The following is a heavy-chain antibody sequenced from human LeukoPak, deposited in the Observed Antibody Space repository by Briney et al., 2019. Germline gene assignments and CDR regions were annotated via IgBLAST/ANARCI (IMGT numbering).Heavy chain of an antibody. CDR3: ARAGYCSGGSCYPYYYYYYMDV. J-gene: IGHJ6*03. V-gene: IGHV1-18*01. D-gene: IGHD2-15*01. Sequence: ASVKVSCKASGYTFTSYDINWLRQAPGQGLEWMGWISGHNDDTNYAQRLQGRVAMTTDTSASTAYMELRSLRSDDTAVYYCARAGYCSGGSCYPYYYYYYMDVWGKGTTVTVSS. CDR1: GYTFTSYD. CDR2: ISGHNDDT.